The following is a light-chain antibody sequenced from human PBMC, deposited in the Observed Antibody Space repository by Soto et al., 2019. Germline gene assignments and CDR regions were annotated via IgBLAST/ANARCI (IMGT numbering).Light chain of an antibody. CDR3: AAWDGSLNVVL. CDR1: SSNIGTNT. CDR2: TDH. Sequence: QPVLTQPPSASGTPGQRVTISCSGSSSNIGTNTVNWYKQVPGTAPTLLIYTDHQRPAGVPDRFSGSKSGTSASLAISRLQSEDEADYYCAAWDGSLNVVLFGGGTKLTVL. J-gene: IGLJ2*01. V-gene: IGLV1-44*01.